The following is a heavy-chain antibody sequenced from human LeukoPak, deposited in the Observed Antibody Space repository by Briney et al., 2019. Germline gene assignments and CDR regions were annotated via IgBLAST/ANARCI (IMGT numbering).Heavy chain of an antibody. V-gene: IGHV3-30*02. Sequence: GGSLRLSCAASGFIFSNYGMHWVRQAPGKGLEWVAFMRYDGSKKSFADSVKGRFTISRDNAKNSLYLQMNSLRAEDTAVYYCARRLGLGFGEYSNNWFDPWGQGTLVTVSS. CDR2: MRYDGSKK. CDR1: GFIFSNYG. D-gene: IGHD3-10*01. J-gene: IGHJ5*02. CDR3: ARRLGLGFGEYSNNWFDP.